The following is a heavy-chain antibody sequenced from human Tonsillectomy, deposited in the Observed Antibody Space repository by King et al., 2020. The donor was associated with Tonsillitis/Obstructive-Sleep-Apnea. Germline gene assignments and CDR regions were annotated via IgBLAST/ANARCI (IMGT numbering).Heavy chain of an antibody. CDR2: INHSGST. D-gene: IGHD2-2*01. V-gene: IGHV4-34*01. Sequence: VQLQQWGAGLLKPSETLSLTCAVYGGSFSGYYWSWIRQPPGEGLEWIGEINHSGSTNYNPSFKCRVTISVATYKNQFSLKLNSLTAADTAVYYCARGPYCRSTSCSGGWFDPWGQGTLVTVSA. CDR3: ARGPYCRSTSCSGGWFDP. CDR1: GGSFSGYY. J-gene: IGHJ5*02.